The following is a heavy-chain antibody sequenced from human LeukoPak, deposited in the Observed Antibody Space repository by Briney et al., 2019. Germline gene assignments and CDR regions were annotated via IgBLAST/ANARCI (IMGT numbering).Heavy chain of an antibody. D-gene: IGHD3-22*01. J-gene: IGHJ4*02. CDR2: IYYSGST. CDR1: GGSISSSNYY. Sequence: SETLSLTCTVSGGSISSSNYYWGWIRQPPGKGLEWIGSIYYSGSTYYNPSLKSRVTISVDTSKNQFSLKLSSATAADTAVFYCARHVRGIVVIITTPFPYPLDYWGREPWSPSPQ. V-gene: IGHV4-39*01. CDR3: ARHVRGIVVIITTPFPYPLDY.